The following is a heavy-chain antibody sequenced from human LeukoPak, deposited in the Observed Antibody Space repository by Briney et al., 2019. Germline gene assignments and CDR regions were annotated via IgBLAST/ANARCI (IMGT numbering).Heavy chain of an antibody. V-gene: IGHV4-4*07. CDR2: IYTSGST. CDR1: GGSISSYY. D-gene: IGHD6-19*01. J-gene: IGHJ5*02. CDR3: ARVGSSGWYTWFDP. Sequence: SETLSLTCTVSGGSISSYYWSWIRQPAGKGLEWIGRIYTSGSTNYNPSLKSRVTMSVDTSKNQFSLRLSSVTAADTAVYYCARVGSSGWYTWFDPWGQGTLATVSS.